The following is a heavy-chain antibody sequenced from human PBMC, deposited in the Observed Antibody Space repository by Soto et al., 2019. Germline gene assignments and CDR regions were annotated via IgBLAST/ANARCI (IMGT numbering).Heavy chain of an antibody. D-gene: IGHD5-12*01. V-gene: IGHV1-69*01. CDR1: GATYSNSA. CDR2: INPILGTP. J-gene: IGHJ4*02. CDR3: ARGGVDVVATSAFDY. Sequence: QVQLVQSGAEVKKPGSSVKVSCKASGATYSNSAICWVRQAPGQGLEWMGGINPILGTPDYAHKFQGRVTITADESTNTVYMDLGSLRYEDTALYFCARGGVDVVATSAFDYWGQGTLVTVSS.